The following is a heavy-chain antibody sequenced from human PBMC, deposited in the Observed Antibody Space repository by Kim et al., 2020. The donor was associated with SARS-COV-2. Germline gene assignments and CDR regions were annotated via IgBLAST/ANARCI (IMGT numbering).Heavy chain of an antibody. J-gene: IGHJ5*02. Sequence: GGSLRLSCAASGFTFSSYAMSWVRQAPGKGLEWVSAISGSGGSTYYADSVKGRFTISRDNSKNTLYLQMNSLRAEDTAVYYCAKDLVVVAATKEAWFDPWGQGTLVTVSS. CDR2: ISGSGGST. CDR1: GFTFSSYA. D-gene: IGHD2-15*01. V-gene: IGHV3-23*01. CDR3: AKDLVVVAATKEAWFDP.